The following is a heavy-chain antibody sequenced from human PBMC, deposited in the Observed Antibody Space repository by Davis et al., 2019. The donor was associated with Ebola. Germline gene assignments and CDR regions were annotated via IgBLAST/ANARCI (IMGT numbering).Heavy chain of an antibody. CDR1: GLSFSIYA. CDR3: VQIPRYSKSGRPYYFGS. D-gene: IGHD4-11*01. CDR2: ISDDGSGT. J-gene: IGHJ4*02. V-gene: IGHV3-23*01. Sequence: PGGSLRLSCAASGLSFSIYAMSWVRQAPGKGLDWVSSISDDGSGTHYSDSVKGRFTISRDNSNNTLYLEMRNLRAEDTAVYYCVQIPRYSKSGRPYYFGSWGEGVLVAVSS.